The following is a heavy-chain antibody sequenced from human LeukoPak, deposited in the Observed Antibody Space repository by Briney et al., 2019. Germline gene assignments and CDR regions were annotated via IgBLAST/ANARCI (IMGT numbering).Heavy chain of an antibody. CDR3: AREILRCSSTSCYTGWFDP. D-gene: IGHD2-2*02. Sequence: GRSLRLSCAASGFTFSSYGMHWVRQAPGKGLEWVAVIWYDGSNKYYADSVKGRFTISRDNSKNTLYLQMNSLRAEDTAVYYCAREILRCSSTSCYTGWFDPWGQGTLVTVSS. J-gene: IGHJ5*02. CDR1: GFTFSSYG. V-gene: IGHV3-33*01. CDR2: IWYDGSNK.